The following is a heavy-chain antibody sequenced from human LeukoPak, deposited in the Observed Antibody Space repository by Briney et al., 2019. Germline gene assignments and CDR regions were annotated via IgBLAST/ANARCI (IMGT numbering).Heavy chain of an antibody. CDR1: GGSVSSGSYY. CDR3: ARMSTMVRGVIRNANWFDP. J-gene: IGHJ5*02. CDR2: IYTSGST. Sequence: SETLSLTCTVSGGSVSSGSYYWSWIRQPAGKGLEWIGRIYTSGSTNYNPSLKSRVTISVDTSKNQFSLKLSSVTAADTAVYYCARMSTMVRGVIRNANWFDPWGQGTLVTVSS. V-gene: IGHV4-61*02. D-gene: IGHD3-10*01.